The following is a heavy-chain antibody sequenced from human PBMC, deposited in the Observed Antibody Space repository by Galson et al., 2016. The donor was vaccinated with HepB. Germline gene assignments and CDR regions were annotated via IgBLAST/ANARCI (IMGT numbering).Heavy chain of an antibody. V-gene: IGHV1-69*13. D-gene: IGHD3-16*02. CDR2: IIPLFKTT. Sequence: SVKVSCKASGGTFNTHGLSWVRQAPGQGLEWMGQIIPLFKTTTYAQKFQGRVTLDADESSTTVYMDLRSLTVDDTAVYYCVRDPLDYFRGTYRPTGFDVWGPGTLVFVSS. CDR3: VRDPLDYFRGTYRPTGFDV. J-gene: IGHJ3*01. CDR1: GGTFNTHG.